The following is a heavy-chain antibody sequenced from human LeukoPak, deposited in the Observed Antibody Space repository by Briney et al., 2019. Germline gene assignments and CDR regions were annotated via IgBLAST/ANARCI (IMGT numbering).Heavy chain of an antibody. J-gene: IGHJ4*02. CDR1: GFTFSSYW. Sequence: GGSLRLSCEASGFTFSSYWMQWVRQVSGKGLVWVSLINPDGSSTRYADSVKGRFTISRDNAKNTLYLQMNSLRAEDTAVYYCARDVGRSQDYWGQGTLVTVSS. V-gene: IGHV3-74*01. CDR2: INPDGSST. CDR3: ARDVGRSQDY. D-gene: IGHD2-15*01.